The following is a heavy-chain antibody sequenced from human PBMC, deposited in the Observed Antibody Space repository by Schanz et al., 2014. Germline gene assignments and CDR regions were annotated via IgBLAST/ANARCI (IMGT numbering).Heavy chain of an antibody. CDR1: GFTFRGHA. J-gene: IGHJ3*01. CDR2: TSTDGTKT. D-gene: IGHD3-16*01. Sequence: QVQLVESGGGVVQPGTSLRLSCAASGFTFRGHAMHWVRQAPGQGLEKVGVTSTDGTKTYYAASVRGRFTISRDNSKNTVYLQRNSLRSEDTAVYYSTRERGALINHNDALDLWGQGTMVSVSS. V-gene: IGHV3-30*04. CDR3: TRERGALINHNDALDL.